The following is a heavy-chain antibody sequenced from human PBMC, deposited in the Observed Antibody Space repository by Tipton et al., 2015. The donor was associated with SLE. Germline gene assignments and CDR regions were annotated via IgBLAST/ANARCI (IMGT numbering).Heavy chain of an antibody. CDR1: GGSISSYY. D-gene: IGHD4-11*01. V-gene: IGHV4-59*12. Sequence: TLSLTCTVSGGSISSYYWSWIRQPPGKGLEWIGYIYYSGSTNYNPSLKSRVTISVDTSKNQFSLKLSSVTAADTAVYYCARDKNSDYYDYWGQGTLVTVSS. J-gene: IGHJ4*02. CDR3: ARDKNSDYYDY. CDR2: IYYSGST.